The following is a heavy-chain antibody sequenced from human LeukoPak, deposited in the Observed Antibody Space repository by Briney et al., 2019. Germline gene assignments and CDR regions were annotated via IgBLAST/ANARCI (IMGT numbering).Heavy chain of an antibody. D-gene: IGHD6-19*01. J-gene: IGHJ6*03. Sequence: ASVKVSCKASGGTFSSYGISWVRQAPGQGLEWMGWISAYNGNTNYAQKLQGRVTMTTDTSTSTAYMELRSLRSDDTAVYYCARTFYSSGWVAGMDVWGKGTTVTVSS. V-gene: IGHV1-18*01. CDR2: ISAYNGNT. CDR1: GGTFSSYG. CDR3: ARTFYSSGWVAGMDV.